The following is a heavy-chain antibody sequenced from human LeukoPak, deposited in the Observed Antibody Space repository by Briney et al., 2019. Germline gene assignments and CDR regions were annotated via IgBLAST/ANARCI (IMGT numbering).Heavy chain of an antibody. J-gene: IGHJ6*04. CDR3: ARGRLRFLEMDV. V-gene: IGHV4-34*01. CDR2: INHTGST. CDR1: GASFSGYY. D-gene: IGHD3-3*01. Sequence: SDTLSLTCAVYGASFSGYYWAWIRQPPGKGLEWIGEINHTGSTTYNPSLKSRVTMSVDTSKNRFSLKLNSVTAADTAVYYCARGRLRFLEMDVWGKGTMVTVSS.